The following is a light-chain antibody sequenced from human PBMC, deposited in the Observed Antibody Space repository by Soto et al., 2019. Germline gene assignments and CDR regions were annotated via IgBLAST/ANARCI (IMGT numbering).Light chain of an antibody. V-gene: IGKV1-39*01. CDR1: QSISSY. Sequence: DIQMTQSPSSLSASVGDRVTITCRARQSISSYLNWYQQKPGKAPKLLIYAASSLQSGVPSRFSGSGSGTDFTLTISSLQPEDFATYYCQQSYSTFMYTFGQGTKLESK. CDR2: AAS. J-gene: IGKJ2*01. CDR3: QQSYSTFMYT.